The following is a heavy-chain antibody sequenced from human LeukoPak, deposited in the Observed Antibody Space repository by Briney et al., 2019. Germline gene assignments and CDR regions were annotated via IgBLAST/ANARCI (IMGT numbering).Heavy chain of an antibody. CDR1: GGSFRGYY. Sequence: SETLSLTCAVYGGSFRGYYWCWIRQSPWKGLEWIGEINHSGSTNYNPSLKSRVTISVDTSKNQFSLKLSSVTAADTAVYYCARRFMGFDPWGQGTLVTVSS. D-gene: IGHD3-10*01. CDR2: INHSGST. CDR3: ARRFMGFDP. V-gene: IGHV4-34*01. J-gene: IGHJ5*02.